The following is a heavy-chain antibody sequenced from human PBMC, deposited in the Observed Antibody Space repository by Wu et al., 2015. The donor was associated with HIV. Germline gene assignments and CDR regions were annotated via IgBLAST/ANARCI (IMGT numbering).Heavy chain of an antibody. J-gene: IGHJ6*02. V-gene: IGHV1-18*01. CDR3: ARDYLSHGDARYYYYYGMDV. D-gene: IGHD4-17*01. CDR1: GGTFSSYA. Sequence: QVQLVQSGAEVKKPGSSVKVSCKASGGTFSSYAISWVRQAPGQGLEWMGWISAYNGNTKYAQKLQDRVTMITDTSTSSAYMELRSLRSDDTAVYYCARDYLSHGDARYYYYYGMDVWGHGTTVTVSS. CDR2: ISAYNGNT.